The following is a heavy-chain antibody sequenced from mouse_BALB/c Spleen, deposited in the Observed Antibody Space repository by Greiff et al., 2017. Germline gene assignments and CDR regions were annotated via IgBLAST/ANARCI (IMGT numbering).Heavy chain of an antibody. V-gene: IGHV5-6-3*01. J-gene: IGHJ2*01. CDR1: GFTFSSYG. D-gene: IGHD2-12*01. CDR2: INSNGGST. Sequence: EVKLVESGGGLVQPGGSLKLSCAASGFTFSSYGMSWVRQTPDKRLELVATINSNGGSTYYPDSVKGRFTISRDNAKNTLYLQMSSLKSEDTAMYYCARDVTRDYFDYGGQGTTLTVSS. CDR3: ARDVTRDYFDY.